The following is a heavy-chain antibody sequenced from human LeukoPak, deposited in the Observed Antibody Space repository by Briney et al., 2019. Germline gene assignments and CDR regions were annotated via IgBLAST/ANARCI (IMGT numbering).Heavy chain of an antibody. D-gene: IGHD1-26*01. Sequence: PGGSLRLFCAASGFTFSSYSMNWVRQAPGKGLEWVSSITTSSSYIYYADSVKGRFTISRDNAKNSLYLHMNSLRAEDTAVYYCARYRFVVGATDSFDIWGQGTMVTVSS. CDR3: ARYRFVVGATDSFDI. CDR1: GFTFSSYS. J-gene: IGHJ3*02. CDR2: ITTSSSYI. V-gene: IGHV3-21*01.